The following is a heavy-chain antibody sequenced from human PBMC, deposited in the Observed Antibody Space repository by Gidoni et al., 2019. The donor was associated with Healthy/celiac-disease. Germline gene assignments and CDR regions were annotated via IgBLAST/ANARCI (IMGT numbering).Heavy chain of an antibody. CDR1: GGSVSSGSYN. J-gene: IGHJ4*02. V-gene: IGHV4-61*01. CDR3: ASSGIAVASGDW. CDR2: IYYSGGT. Sequence: QVQLQESGPGLVQPAETLSLTCPVSGGSVSSGSYNWSWIRTPPGKGLEWIGYIYYSGGTNYTPPLKSLVTISVDTSKNQFSLKLSSVTAADTAVYYCASSGIAVASGDWWGQGTLVTVSS. D-gene: IGHD6-19*01.